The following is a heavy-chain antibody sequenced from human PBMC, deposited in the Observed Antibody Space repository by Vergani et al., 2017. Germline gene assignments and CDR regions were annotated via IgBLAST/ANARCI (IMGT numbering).Heavy chain of an antibody. CDR3: ARSRGGVAARIGDPYYYYYMDV. V-gene: IGHV4-61*02. D-gene: IGHD6-6*01. Sequence: QVQLQESGPGLVKPSQTLSLTCAVSGGSVSSSRYYWSWIRQPAGKGLEWLGRIFTSGTSTYNPSLKSRLSISADTSKNQFTLQLSSVTAADTAVYFCARSRGGVAARIGDPYYYYYMDVWGKGTTVTVSS. CDR1: GGSVSSSRYY. CDR2: IFTSGTS. J-gene: IGHJ6*03.